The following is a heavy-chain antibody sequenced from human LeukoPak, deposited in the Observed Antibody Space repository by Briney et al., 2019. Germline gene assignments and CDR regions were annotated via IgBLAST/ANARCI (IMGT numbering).Heavy chain of an antibody. D-gene: IGHD6-19*01. V-gene: IGHV1-24*01. CDR2: FDPEDGET. J-gene: IGHJ4*02. CDR3: TRGSSGRRDN. CDR1: GYTLTELS. Sequence: GASVKVSCKVSGYTLTELSMHWVRQAPGKGLEWMGGFDPEDGETIYAQKFQGRVTMTRDISIGTAYMELSNLTSEDTAIYYCTRGSSGRRDNWGQGTLVTVSA.